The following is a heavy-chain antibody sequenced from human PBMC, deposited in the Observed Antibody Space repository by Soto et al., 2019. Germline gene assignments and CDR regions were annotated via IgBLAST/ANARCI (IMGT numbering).Heavy chain of an antibody. V-gene: IGHV3-33*01. Sequence: QVQLVESGRGVVQPGRSLRLSCAASGFTFSTYDMHWVRQAPGKGLEWVAVIWYDGTKKYYADSVKGRFSISRDNFENILYLQMNSLRAEDTAVYYCARAHSSVWASVDYWGQGALVTVSS. D-gene: IGHD6-19*01. CDR2: IWYDGTKK. CDR3: ARAHSSVWASVDY. J-gene: IGHJ4*02. CDR1: GFTFSTYD.